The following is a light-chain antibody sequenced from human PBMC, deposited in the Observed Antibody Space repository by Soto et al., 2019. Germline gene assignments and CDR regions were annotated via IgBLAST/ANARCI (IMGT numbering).Light chain of an antibody. Sequence: EIVLTQSPGTLSLSPGERATLSCRASRSVSSNFLAWYQQKPDQAPRLLISGASSRATGIPDRFSGSGSGTDFTLTISRLEPEDFAVYFCQQYGSSPRTFGQGTKLQIK. CDR3: QQYGSSPRT. V-gene: IGKV3-20*01. CDR1: RSVSSNF. CDR2: GAS. J-gene: IGKJ2*01.